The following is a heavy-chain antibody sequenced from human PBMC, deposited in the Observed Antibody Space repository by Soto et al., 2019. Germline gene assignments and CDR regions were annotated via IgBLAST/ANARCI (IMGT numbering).Heavy chain of an antibody. CDR1: GYSFTSYW. CDR2: IYPGDSDT. J-gene: IGHJ4*02. D-gene: IGHD6-13*01. Sequence: GESLKISCKGSGYSFTSYWIGWVRQMPGKGLEWMGIIYPGDSDTRYSPSFQGQVTISADKSFSTAYLQWSSLKASDTAMYYCARHTRGNSSSWYDDYWGQGTLVTVSS. CDR3: ARHTRGNSSSWYDDY. V-gene: IGHV5-51*01.